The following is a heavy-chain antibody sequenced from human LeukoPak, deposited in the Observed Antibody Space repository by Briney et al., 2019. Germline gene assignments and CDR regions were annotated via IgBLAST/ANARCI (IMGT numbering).Heavy chain of an antibody. V-gene: IGHV3-73*01. CDR1: GFSFSGSA. CDR2: IRSKPNGYAT. J-gene: IGHJ4*02. Sequence: GGSLRLSCAASGFSFSGSAIHWVRQASGKGLEWVGRIRSKPNGYATAYAASVKGRFTISRDDSKDTAYLQMNSLRAEDTAVYYCAKGAANWGSRGYCFDYWGQGTLVTVSS. D-gene: IGHD7-27*01. CDR3: AKGAANWGSRGYCFDY.